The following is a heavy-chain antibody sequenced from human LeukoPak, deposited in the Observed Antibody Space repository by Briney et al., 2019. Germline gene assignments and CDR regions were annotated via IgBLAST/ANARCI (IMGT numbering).Heavy chain of an antibody. Sequence: GGSLRLPCAASGFTFSSYDMHWVRQGTGEGLEWVSTIGTAGDPYYPASVKGRFTISRENAKNSLYLQMNSLRAGDTAVYYCARSIAVPGSSHWYFDLWGRGTLVTVSS. CDR3: ARSIAVPGSSHWYFDL. V-gene: IGHV3-13*05. CDR1: GFTFSSYD. D-gene: IGHD6-13*01. CDR2: IGTAGDP. J-gene: IGHJ2*01.